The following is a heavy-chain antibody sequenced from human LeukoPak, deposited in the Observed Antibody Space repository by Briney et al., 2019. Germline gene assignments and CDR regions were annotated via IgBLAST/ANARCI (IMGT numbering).Heavy chain of an antibody. D-gene: IGHD3-16*01. CDR1: GFSFSSDW. Sequence: PGGSLRLSCAASGFSFSSDWMHWVRQAPGKGLVWVSRINYDGSRTNYADSVKGRFTISRDNAKNSLYLQMNSLRAEDTAVYYCARVGWVLRYAFDIWGQGTMVTVSS. J-gene: IGHJ3*02. CDR3: ARVGWVLRYAFDI. CDR2: INYDGSRT. V-gene: IGHV3-74*01.